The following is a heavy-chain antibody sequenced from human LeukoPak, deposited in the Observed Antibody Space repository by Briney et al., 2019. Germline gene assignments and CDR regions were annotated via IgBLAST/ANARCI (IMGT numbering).Heavy chain of an antibody. J-gene: IGHJ4*02. D-gene: IGHD6-13*01. CDR2: IYYSGST. CDR1: GGSISSYY. CDR3: ARGKDSSCWPYYLYYFDY. Sequence: PSETLSLTCTVSGGSISSYYWSWIRQPPGKGLEWIGYIYYSGSTNYNPSLKSRVTISVDTSKNQFSLKLSSVTAADTAVYYCARGKDSSCWPYYLYYFDYWGQGTLVTVSS. V-gene: IGHV4-59*01.